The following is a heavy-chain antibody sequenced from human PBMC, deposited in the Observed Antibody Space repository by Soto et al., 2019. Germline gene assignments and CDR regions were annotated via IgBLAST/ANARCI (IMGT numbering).Heavy chain of an antibody. CDR1: GGTFSSYA. J-gene: IGHJ2*01. D-gene: IGHD3-22*01. V-gene: IGHV1-69*01. Sequence: QVQLVQSGAEVQKPGSSVKVSCKASGGTFSSYAISWVRQAPGQGLEWMGGIIPIFGTANYAQKFQGRVTITADESTSTAYMELSSLRSEDTAVYYCARDAKSDYYDSSGYYWYFDLWGRGTLVTVSS. CDR2: IIPIFGTA. CDR3: ARDAKSDYYDSSGYYWYFDL.